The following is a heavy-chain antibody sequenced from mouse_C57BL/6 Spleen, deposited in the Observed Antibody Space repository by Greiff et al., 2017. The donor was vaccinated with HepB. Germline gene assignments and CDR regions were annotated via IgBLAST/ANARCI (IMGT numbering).Heavy chain of an antibody. V-gene: IGHV1-4*01. CDR2: INPSSGYT. J-gene: IGHJ4*01. CDR1: GYTFTSYT. CDR3: ARNYCDYEGPSYYAMDY. Sequence: VQLQQSGAELARPGASVKMSCKASGYTFTSYTMHWVKQRPGQGLEWIGYINPSSGYTKYNQKFKDKATLTADKSSSTAYMQLSSLTSEDSAVYYCARNYCDYEGPSYYAMDYWGQGTSVTVSS. D-gene: IGHD2-13*01.